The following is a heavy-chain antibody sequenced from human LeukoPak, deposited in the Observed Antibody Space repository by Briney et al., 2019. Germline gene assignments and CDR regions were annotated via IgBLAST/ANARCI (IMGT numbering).Heavy chain of an antibody. J-gene: IGHJ6*02. CDR1: LYTFTNNA. CDR2: ITANNGHT. V-gene: IGHV1-18*01. CDR3: ARISPSFYYYAMDL. Sequence: ASVKVSCTASLYTFTNNAINWVRQAPGQGLEWVGWITANNGHTKYAQKFEGRVTLTTDTSATTADMELRGLRSDDTAIYYCARISPSFYYYAMDLWGQGTMVTVSS.